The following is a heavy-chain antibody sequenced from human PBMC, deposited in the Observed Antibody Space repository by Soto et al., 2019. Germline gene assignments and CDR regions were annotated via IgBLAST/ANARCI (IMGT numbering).Heavy chain of an antibody. V-gene: IGHV4-31*03. CDR2: IYCSGST. Sequence: SETLSLTCTVSGGSISSGGYYWSWIRQHPGKGLEWIGYIYCSGSTYYNPSLKSRVTISVDTSKNQFSLKLSSVTAADTAVYYCARDKDSSGYYFDYWGQGTLVTVSS. CDR1: GGSISSGGYY. D-gene: IGHD3-22*01. CDR3: ARDKDSSGYYFDY. J-gene: IGHJ4*02.